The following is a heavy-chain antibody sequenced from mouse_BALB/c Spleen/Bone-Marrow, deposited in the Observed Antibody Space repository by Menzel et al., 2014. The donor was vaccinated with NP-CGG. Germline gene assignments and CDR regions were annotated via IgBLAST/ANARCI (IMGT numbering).Heavy chain of an antibody. D-gene: IGHD1-1*01. Sequence: DVQLVESGGGLVKPGGSLKLSCAASGFTFSDYSMYWVRQTPEKRLEWVATISDGGSYTYCPDSVKGRFTISRDNVRNNLYLQMSSLKSEDTAMYYCARSPYYYGSGYGYFDVWGAGTTVTVSS. J-gene: IGHJ1*01. V-gene: IGHV5-4*02. CDR2: ISDGGSYT. CDR1: GFTFSDYS. CDR3: ARSPYYYGSGYGYFDV.